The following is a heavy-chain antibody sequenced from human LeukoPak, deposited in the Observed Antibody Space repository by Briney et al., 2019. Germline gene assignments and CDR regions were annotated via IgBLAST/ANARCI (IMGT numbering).Heavy chain of an antibody. Sequence: PGGSLRLSCAASGFTFSSYAMSWVRQAPGKGLEWVSAISGSGGSTYYADSVKGRFTISRDNSKNTLYLQMNSLRAEDTAVYYCAKAGLFGGGDHDAFDIWGQGTMVTVSS. D-gene: IGHD2-21*02. CDR3: AKAGLFGGGDHDAFDI. CDR2: ISGSGGST. J-gene: IGHJ3*02. V-gene: IGHV3-23*01. CDR1: GFTFSSYA.